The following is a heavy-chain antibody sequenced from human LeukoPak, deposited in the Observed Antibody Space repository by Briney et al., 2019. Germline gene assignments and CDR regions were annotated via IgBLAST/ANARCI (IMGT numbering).Heavy chain of an antibody. CDR2: IWYDGSHK. CDR1: GFTFSNYA. D-gene: IGHD4-23*01. J-gene: IGHJ3*02. Sequence: PGGSLRLSCAASGFTFSNYAMHWVRQAPGKGLEWMAIIWYDGSHKYYADSVKGRFTISRDNSKDTLYLQVNSLTAEDTAVYYCARGNSDAFDIWGHGTMVTVSS. V-gene: IGHV3-33*01. CDR3: ARGNSDAFDI.